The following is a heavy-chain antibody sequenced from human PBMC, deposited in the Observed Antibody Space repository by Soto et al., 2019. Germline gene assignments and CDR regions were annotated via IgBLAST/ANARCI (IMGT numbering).Heavy chain of an antibody. V-gene: IGHV4-34*01. D-gene: IGHD1-1*01. CDR2: INHSGST. CDR3: ARGALGIYYYYYGMDV. J-gene: IGHJ6*02. Sequence: SETLSLTCAVYGGSFSGYYWSWIRQPPGKGLEWIGEINHSGSTNYNPSLKSRVTISVDTSKNQFSLKLSFVTAADTSVYYCARGALGIYYYYYGMDVWGQGTTVTVSS. CDR1: GGSFSGYY.